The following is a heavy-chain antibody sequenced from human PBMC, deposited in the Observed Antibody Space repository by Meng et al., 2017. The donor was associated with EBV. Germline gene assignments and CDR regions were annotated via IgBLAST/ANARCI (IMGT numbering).Heavy chain of an antibody. CDR2: LIPMSDAP. Sequence: VLLVDYGSEVTEPGSRMQVRCKPLCGPFRSDAISWVRPAPGQGLEWMGGLIPMSDAPHYAQKFQGRVTITADESTSTHYMDLSGLRSEDTAVYYCASESGRGFTPDYWGQGTLVTVSS. J-gene: IGHJ4*02. CDR1: CGPFRSDA. V-gene: IGHV1-69*01. D-gene: IGHD3-10*01. CDR3: ASESGRGFTPDY.